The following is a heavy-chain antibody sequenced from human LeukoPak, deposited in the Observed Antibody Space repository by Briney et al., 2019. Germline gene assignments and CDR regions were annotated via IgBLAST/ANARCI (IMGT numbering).Heavy chain of an antibody. J-gene: IGHJ4*02. CDR1: GGSISSGDYY. CDR3: ARDRPLYEPYYFDY. V-gene: IGHV4-30-4*01. Sequence: SETLSLTCTVSGGSISSGDYYWSWIRQPPGKDLEWIGYIYYSGSTYYNPSLKSRVTISVDTSKNQFPLKLSSVTAADTAVYYCARDRPLYEPYYFDYWGQGTLVTVSS. D-gene: IGHD5/OR15-5a*01. CDR2: IYYSGST.